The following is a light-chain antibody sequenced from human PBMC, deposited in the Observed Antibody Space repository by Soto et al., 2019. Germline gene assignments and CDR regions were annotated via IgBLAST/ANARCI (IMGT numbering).Light chain of an antibody. CDR2: EVN. CDR1: RTDIGDSNF. CDR3: ASFRSGTILV. Sequence: QSVLTQPASVSGSPRQSVTISCTGPRTDIGDSNFISWYQQSPGKAPRLLIYEVNNRPSGVSRRFSGSKAGNTASLTISGLLEDDEADYFCASFRSGTILVFGSGTKLTVL. V-gene: IGLV2-14*01. J-gene: IGLJ1*01.